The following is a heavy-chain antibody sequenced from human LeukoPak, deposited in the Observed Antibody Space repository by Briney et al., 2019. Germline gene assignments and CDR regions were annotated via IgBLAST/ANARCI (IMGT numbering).Heavy chain of an antibody. Sequence: GSSVKVSCKASGGTFSSYAISWVRQAPGQGLEWMGGIIPIFGTANYAQKFQGRVTITADESTSTAYMELSRLRSDDTAVYYCARAMGDTARPYYYYMDVWGKGTTVTVSS. CDR3: ARAMGDTARPYYYYMDV. D-gene: IGHD5-18*01. CDR2: IIPIFGTA. CDR1: GGTFSSYA. V-gene: IGHV1-69*01. J-gene: IGHJ6*03.